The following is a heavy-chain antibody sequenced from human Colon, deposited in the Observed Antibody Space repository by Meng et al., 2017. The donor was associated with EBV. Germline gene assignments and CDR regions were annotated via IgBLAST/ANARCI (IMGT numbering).Heavy chain of an antibody. CDR3: ARVGAYCGGDCYHPR. CDR1: GGSLSSRNW. J-gene: IGHJ4*02. CDR2: IYHSGST. Sequence: QVALEEAGPGLVKPSGTLSLPCAASGGSLSSRNWWSWVRQPPGKGLEWIGEIYHSGSTNYNPSLKSRVTISVDESKNQFSLRLSSVTAADTAVYYCARVGAYCGGDCYHPRWGQGTLVTVSS. V-gene: IGHV4-4*02. D-gene: IGHD2-21*02.